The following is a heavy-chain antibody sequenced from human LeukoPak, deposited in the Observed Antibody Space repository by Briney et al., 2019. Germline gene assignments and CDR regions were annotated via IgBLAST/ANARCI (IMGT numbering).Heavy chain of an antibody. Sequence: PGGSLRLSCAASGFTFDDYAMHWVRQAPGKGLEWVSGISWNSGSIGYADSVKGRFTISRDNAKNSLYLQMNSLRAEDTALYYCAKARSWIHFDYWGQGTLVTVSS. J-gene: IGHJ4*02. D-gene: IGHD2-15*01. V-gene: IGHV3-9*01. CDR1: GFTFDDYA. CDR3: AKARSWIHFDY. CDR2: ISWNSGSI.